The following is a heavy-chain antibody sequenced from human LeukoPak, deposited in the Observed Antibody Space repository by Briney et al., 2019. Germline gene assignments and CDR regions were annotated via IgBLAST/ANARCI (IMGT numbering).Heavy chain of an antibody. CDR1: GFTFSNSV. CDR3: AKTSRYCSGGSCAHYYYYYGMDV. J-gene: IGHJ6*02. V-gene: IGHV3-23*01. CDR2: ISGSGDST. D-gene: IGHD2-15*01. Sequence: GGSLRLSCAASGFTFSNSVMSWVRQAPGKGLEWVSVISGSGDSTYYADSVKGRFTISRDNSKNTLYLQMNSLRAEDTAVYYCAKTSRYCSGGSCAHYYYYYGMDVWGQGTTVTVSS.